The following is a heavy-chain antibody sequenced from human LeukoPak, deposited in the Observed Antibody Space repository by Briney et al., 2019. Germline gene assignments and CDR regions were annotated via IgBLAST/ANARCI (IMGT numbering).Heavy chain of an antibody. CDR2: IKGDGSST. CDR3: ARDGYSFGHDFDY. CDR1: GFTFSSYW. Sequence: PGGSLRLSCAASGFTFSSYWMHWVRHTPGEGLVWVSRIKGDGSSTSYADSVKGRFTISRDNAKNTLYLQMNSLRAEDTAVYYCARDGYSFGHDFDYWGQGTLVTVSS. V-gene: IGHV3-74*01. J-gene: IGHJ4*02. D-gene: IGHD5-18*01.